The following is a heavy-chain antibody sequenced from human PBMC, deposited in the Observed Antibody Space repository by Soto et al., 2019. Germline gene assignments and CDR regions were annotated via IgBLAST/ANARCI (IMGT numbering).Heavy chain of an antibody. V-gene: IGHV4-31*03. J-gene: IGHJ4*02. CDR2: IYYSGST. D-gene: IGHD3-9*01. Sequence: QVQLQESGPGLVKPSQTLSLTCTVSGGSISSGGYYWSWIRQHPGKGLEWIGYIYYSGSTYYNPSLKSRVTISVDTSKNQFSLKLSSVTAADTAVYYCPRGGALTGPFDYWGQGTLVTVSS. CDR1: GGSISSGGYY. CDR3: PRGGALTGPFDY.